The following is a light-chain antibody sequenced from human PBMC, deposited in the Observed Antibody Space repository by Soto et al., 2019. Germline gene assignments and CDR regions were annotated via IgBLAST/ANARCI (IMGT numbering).Light chain of an antibody. CDR2: KAS. V-gene: IGKV1-5*03. Sequence: DIPMTQSPSTLSASVGDRVTITCRSSQSISSWLAWYQQKPGKAPNFLIYKASSLETGVPSRFSGRGSGTEFTLTISSLQPDDFATYYCQQYDSYPVTFGGGTKVPIK. CDR1: QSISSW. J-gene: IGKJ4*01. CDR3: QQYDSYPVT.